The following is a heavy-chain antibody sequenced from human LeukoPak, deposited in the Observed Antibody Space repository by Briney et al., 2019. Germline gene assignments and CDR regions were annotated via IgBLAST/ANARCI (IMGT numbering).Heavy chain of an antibody. CDR1: GFTFSNYY. CDR2: IYSGGST. J-gene: IGHJ4*02. CDR3: VKDRVSISSSGYFDY. V-gene: IGHV3-53*05. Sequence: PGGSLRLSCAASGFTFSNYYMNWVRQAPGKGLEWVSVIYSGGSTYYADSVKGRFTISRDNSKNTLYLQMSSLRAEDTAVYYCVKDRVSISSSGYFDYWGQGTLVTVSS. D-gene: IGHD6-13*01.